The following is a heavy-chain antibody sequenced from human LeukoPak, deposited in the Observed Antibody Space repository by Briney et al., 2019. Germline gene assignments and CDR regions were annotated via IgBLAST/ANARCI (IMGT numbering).Heavy chain of an antibody. CDR1: GFTFSSYA. Sequence: GGSLRLSCAASGFTFSSYAMSWVRQAPGKGLEWVSAISGSGGSTYYADSVKGRFTISRDNSKNTLYLQMNSLGAEDTAVYYCAKASLGQLARYNWFDPWGQGTLVTVSS. CDR2: ISGSGGST. D-gene: IGHD6-13*01. CDR3: AKASLGQLARYNWFDP. V-gene: IGHV3-23*01. J-gene: IGHJ5*02.